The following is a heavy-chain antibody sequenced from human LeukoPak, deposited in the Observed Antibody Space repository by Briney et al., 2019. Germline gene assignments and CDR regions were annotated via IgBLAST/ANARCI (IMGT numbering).Heavy chain of an antibody. CDR2: ISSSSSYI. D-gene: IGHD3-3*01. CDR1: GFTFSSYS. Sequence: GGSLRLSCAASGFTFSSYSMNWVRQAPGKGLEWVSSISSSSSYIYYADSVKGRFTISRDNAKNSLYLQMNSLRAEDTAVYYCARDQYDFWRTTPIDYWGQGTLVTVSS. CDR3: ARDQYDFWRTTPIDY. V-gene: IGHV3-21*01. J-gene: IGHJ4*02.